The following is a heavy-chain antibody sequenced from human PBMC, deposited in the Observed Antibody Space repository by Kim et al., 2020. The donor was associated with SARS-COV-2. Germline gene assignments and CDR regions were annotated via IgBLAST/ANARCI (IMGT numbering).Heavy chain of an antibody. D-gene: IGHD2-2*01. CDR3: ARDLWDIVVVPAARVGMDV. J-gene: IGHJ6*02. CDR1: GGSISSGGYY. Sequence: SETLSLTCTVSGGSISSGGYYWSWIRQHPGKGLEWIGYIHDSGSTYYNLSLRSRVTISVDTSKNQFSLKLSSVTAADTAVYYCARDLWDIVVVPAARVGMDVGGQGTTVTVSS. V-gene: IGHV4-31*03. CDR2: IHDSGST.